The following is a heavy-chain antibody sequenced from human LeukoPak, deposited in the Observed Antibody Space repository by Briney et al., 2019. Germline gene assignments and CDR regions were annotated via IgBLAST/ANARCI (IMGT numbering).Heavy chain of an antibody. CDR1: GGSFGGYY. Sequence: SETLSLTCAVYGGSFGGYYWSWIRQPPGKGLEWIGEINHSGSTNYNPSLKSRVTISVDKSKNQFSLKLSSVTAADTAMYYCARQGDVVVVPADYWGQGTLVTVSS. V-gene: IGHV4-34*01. CDR2: INHSGST. D-gene: IGHD2-2*01. CDR3: ARQGDVVVVPADY. J-gene: IGHJ4*02.